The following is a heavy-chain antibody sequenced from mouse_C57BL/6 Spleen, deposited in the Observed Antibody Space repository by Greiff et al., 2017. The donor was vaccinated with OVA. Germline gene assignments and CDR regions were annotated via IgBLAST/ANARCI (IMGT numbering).Heavy chain of an antibody. CDR2: ISNLAYSI. CDR3: ARASEGYAMDY. D-gene: IGHD6-1*01. J-gene: IGHJ4*01. Sequence: EVKLMEPGGGLVQPGGSLKLSCAASGFTFSDYGMAWVRQAPRQGPEWVAFISNLAYSIYYADTVTGRFTIPRENAKNTLYLEMSSLRSEDTAMYYCARASEGYAMDYWGQGTSVTVSS. CDR1: GFTFSDYG. V-gene: IGHV5-15*01.